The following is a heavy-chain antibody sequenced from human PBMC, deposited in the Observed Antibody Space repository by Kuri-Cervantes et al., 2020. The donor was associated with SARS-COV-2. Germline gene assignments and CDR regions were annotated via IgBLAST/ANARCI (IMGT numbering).Heavy chain of an antibody. CDR3: ARDTYYYDSSGYFDY. V-gene: IGHV3-11*04. CDR2: IGPSGTTK. Sequence: GESLKISCAASGFTFSDYYMSWIRQAPGKGLEWVSNIGPSGTTKYYADSVKGRFTISRDNAKNSLYLQMDSLRAEDTAVYYCARDTYYYDSSGYFDYWGQGALVTVSS. J-gene: IGHJ4*02. D-gene: IGHD3-22*01. CDR1: GFTFSDYY.